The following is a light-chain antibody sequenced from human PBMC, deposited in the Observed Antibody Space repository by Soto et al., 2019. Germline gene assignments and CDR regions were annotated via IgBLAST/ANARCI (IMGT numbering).Light chain of an antibody. Sequence: AIQLTQSPSSLSASVGDRVTITCRASQGISSALAWYQQKPGKAPKLLIYDASSLESGVPSRFSGSGSGTAFTLTISSLQPEDFATYYCQQFNSYPQTFGQGTRLEIK. CDR3: QQFNSYPQT. V-gene: IGKV1-13*02. CDR2: DAS. CDR1: QGISSA. J-gene: IGKJ5*01.